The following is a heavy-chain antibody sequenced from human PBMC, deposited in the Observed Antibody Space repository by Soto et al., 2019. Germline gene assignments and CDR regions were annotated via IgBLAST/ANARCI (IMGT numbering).Heavy chain of an antibody. V-gene: IGHV3-30*19. Sequence: GGSLRLSCAASGFIFSTYGMHWLRQAPGKGLEWVAVIWYDGSNKYYADSVKGRFTISRDNSKNTLYLQMNSLRAEDTAVYYCARDYYRFNSGYGFSMDVWGQGTTVTVSS. CDR2: IWYDGSNK. D-gene: IGHD5-12*01. J-gene: IGHJ6*02. CDR1: GFIFSTYG. CDR3: ARDYYRFNSGYGFSMDV.